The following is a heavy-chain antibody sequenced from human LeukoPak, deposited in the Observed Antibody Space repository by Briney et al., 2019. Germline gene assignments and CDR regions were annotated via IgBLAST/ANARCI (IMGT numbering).Heavy chain of an antibody. CDR2: ISGSGGST. J-gene: IGHJ6*02. CDR1: GFTFGDYA. Sequence: GGSLRLSCTASGFTFGDYAMSWVRQAPGKGLEWVSAISGSGGSTYYADSVKGRFTISRDNPKNTLYLQMNSLRAEDTAVYYCASDPLIAAADYYYYYGMDVWGQGTTVTVSS. D-gene: IGHD6-13*01. V-gene: IGHV3-23*01. CDR3: ASDPLIAAADYYYYYGMDV.